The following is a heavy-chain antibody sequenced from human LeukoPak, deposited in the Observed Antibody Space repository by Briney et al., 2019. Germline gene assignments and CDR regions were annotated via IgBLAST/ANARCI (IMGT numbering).Heavy chain of an antibody. V-gene: IGHV2-5*02. CDR2: IYWDDDK. D-gene: IGHD2-2*01. J-gene: IGHJ4*02. Sequence: QSGPTLVKPTQTLTLTCTFSGFSLSTNGMGVGWIRQPPGKALEWLALIYWDDDKRYSPSLKSRLTITKDTSKNQVVLTMTNMDPVDTATYYCAHIAILGYCSSTSCLPHPVPGFDYWGQGTLVTVSS. CDR3: AHIAILGYCSSTSCLPHPVPGFDY. CDR1: GFSLSTNGMG.